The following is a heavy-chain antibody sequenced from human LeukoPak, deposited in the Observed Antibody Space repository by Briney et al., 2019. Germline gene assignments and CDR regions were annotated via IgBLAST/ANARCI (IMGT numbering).Heavy chain of an antibody. CDR3: ARDPSNYVGDYYYYGMDV. V-gene: IGHV3-33*08. J-gene: IGHJ6*02. D-gene: IGHD4-11*01. CDR2: IWYDGSNK. CDR1: GFTFSSYW. Sequence: GGSLRLSCAASGFTFSSYWMHWVRQAPGKGLEWVAVIWYDGSNKYYADSVKGRFTISRDNSKNTLYLQMNSLRAEDTAVYYCARDPSNYVGDYYYYGMDVWGQGTTVTVSS.